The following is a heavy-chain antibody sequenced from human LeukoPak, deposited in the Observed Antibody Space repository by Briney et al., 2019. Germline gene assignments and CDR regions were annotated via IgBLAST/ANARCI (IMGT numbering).Heavy chain of an antibody. CDR1: GFTFSDYY. V-gene: IGHV3-11*04. CDR3: ARDWMTTVTGFMDV. D-gene: IGHD4-11*01. CDR2: ISSGGSTI. J-gene: IGHJ6*03. Sequence: GGSLRLSCAASGFTFSDYYMSWIRQAPGKGLEWVSYISSGGSTIYYADSVKGRFTISRDNAKNSLYLQMNSLRAEDTAVYYCARDWMTTVTGFMDVWGKGTTVTVSS.